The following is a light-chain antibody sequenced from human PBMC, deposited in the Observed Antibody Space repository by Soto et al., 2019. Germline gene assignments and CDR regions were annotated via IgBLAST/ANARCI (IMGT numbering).Light chain of an antibody. CDR3: CSYAGRSPYV. Sequence: QSVLTQPASVSGSPGQSITISCTGTSSDVGSYNLVSWYQQHPGKAPKFMIYEGSKRPSGVSNRFSGSKSGNTASLTISGLQAEDEADYYCCSYAGRSPYVFGTGIKLTVL. J-gene: IGLJ1*01. V-gene: IGLV2-23*01. CDR2: EGS. CDR1: SSDVGSYNL.